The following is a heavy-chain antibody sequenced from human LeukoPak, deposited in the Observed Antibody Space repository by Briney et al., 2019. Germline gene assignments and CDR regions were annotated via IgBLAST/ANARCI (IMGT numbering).Heavy chain of an antibody. CDR1: GYTFTSYY. D-gene: IGHD3-22*01. V-gene: IGHV1-46*01. CDR3: ARGADYYDSSGYYYGSNYYYYYYMDV. CDR2: INPSGGTT. Sequence: ASVKVSCKASGYTFTSYYMHWVRQAPGQGLEWMGVINPSGGTTNYAQKFQGRITMTRNTSISTAYMELSSLRSEDTAVYYCARGADYYDSSGYYYGSNYYYYYYMDVWGKGTTVTISS. J-gene: IGHJ6*03.